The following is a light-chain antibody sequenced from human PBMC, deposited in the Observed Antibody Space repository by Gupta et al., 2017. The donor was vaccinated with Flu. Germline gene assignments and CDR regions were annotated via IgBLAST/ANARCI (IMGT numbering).Light chain of an antibody. CDR3: KHVDTTPGT. Sequence: GTLSVPPGDTGTFTWVPRQSITYSYLDWYQQKPGHAPRLLIYGASSRATGIPDRFSGSGSGTDLTLNISRLEPEDFAVYFCKHVDTTPGTFGQGTKVEIK. V-gene: IGKV3-20*01. CDR2: GAS. CDR1: QSITYSY. J-gene: IGKJ1*01.